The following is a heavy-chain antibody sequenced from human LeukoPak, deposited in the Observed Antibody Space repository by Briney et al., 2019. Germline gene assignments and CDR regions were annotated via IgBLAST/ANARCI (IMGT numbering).Heavy chain of an antibody. D-gene: IGHD6-19*01. J-gene: IGHJ4*02. CDR1: GFTFSSYW. Sequence: AGGSLRLSCAASGFTFSSYWMSWVRQAPGKGLEWVSTISGSAGSTYYADSVKGRFTISRDNSKNTLYLQMNSLRAEDTAVYYCAKAKGWLQIFDYWGQGTLVIVSS. V-gene: IGHV3-23*01. CDR3: AKAKGWLQIFDY. CDR2: ISGSAGST.